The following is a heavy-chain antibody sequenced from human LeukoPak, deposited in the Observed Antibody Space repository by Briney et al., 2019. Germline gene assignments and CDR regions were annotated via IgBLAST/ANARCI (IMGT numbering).Heavy chain of an antibody. CDR1: GFTFSSYS. D-gene: IGHD3-22*01. CDR3: ARDLEVYYHDSSGYADAFDI. Sequence: GGSLRLSCAASGFTFSSYSMNWVRQAPGKGLEWVSSISSSSSYIYYADSVKGRFTISRDNAKNSLYLQMNSLRAEDTAVYYCARDLEVYYHDSSGYADAFDIWGQGTMVTVSS. CDR2: ISSSSSYI. V-gene: IGHV3-21*01. J-gene: IGHJ3*02.